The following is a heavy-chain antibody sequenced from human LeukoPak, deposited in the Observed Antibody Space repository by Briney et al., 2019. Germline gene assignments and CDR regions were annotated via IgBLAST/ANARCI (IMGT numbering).Heavy chain of an antibody. V-gene: IGHV3-74*01. Sequence: PGGSLRLSCAASGFTFSSNWMHWVRQAPGKGLVWVSHINSDGSITNYADSVKGRFTISRDNAKNTLYLQMNSLGAEDTAVYYCVRSSGYLDYWAREPWSPSPQ. J-gene: IGHJ4*02. CDR3: VRSSGYLDY. D-gene: IGHD2-15*01. CDR2: INSDGSIT. CDR1: GFTFSSNW.